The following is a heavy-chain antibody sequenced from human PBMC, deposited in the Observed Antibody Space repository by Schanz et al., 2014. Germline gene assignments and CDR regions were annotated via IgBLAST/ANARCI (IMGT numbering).Heavy chain of an antibody. Sequence: QVQLVESGGGLVKPGGSLRLSCTASGFTFRDYQMTWIRQAPGKGLEWVSYITSGSVKFYADSVKGRFTISRDNAKNSLYLQMNSLRAEDTAVYYCAREKRRTEVVLDHWGQGTLVTVS. J-gene: IGHJ4*02. CDR1: GFTFRDYQ. CDR2: ITSGSVK. CDR3: AREKRRTEVVLDH. V-gene: IGHV3-11*01.